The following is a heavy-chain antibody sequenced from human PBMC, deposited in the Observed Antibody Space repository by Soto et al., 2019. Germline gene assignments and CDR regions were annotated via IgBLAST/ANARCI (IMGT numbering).Heavy chain of an antibody. V-gene: IGHV3-30-3*01. J-gene: IGHJ4*02. Sequence: PGGSLRLSCAASGFTFSSYAMHWVRQAPGKGLEWVAVISYDGSNKYYADSVKGRFTISRDNSKNTLYLQMNSLRAEDTAVYYCAGGGRTDTEYQYFNSWGQGALVTVSS. CDR3: AGGGRTDTEYQYFNS. CDR2: ISYDGSNK. D-gene: IGHD2-2*01. CDR1: GFTFSSYA.